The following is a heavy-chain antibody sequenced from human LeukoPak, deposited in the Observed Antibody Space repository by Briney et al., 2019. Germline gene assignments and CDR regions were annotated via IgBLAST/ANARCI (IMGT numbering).Heavy chain of an antibody. V-gene: IGHV4-61*02. J-gene: IGHJ4*02. Sequence: SSQTLSLTCTVSGDSISSGDYYWSWIRQPAGKGLEWIGRISSSGSTNYNPSLKSRVTISVDTSKNQFSLKLSSVTAADTAVYYCARTYDILTGYYIWGQGTLVTVSS. D-gene: IGHD3-9*01. CDR3: ARTYDILTGYYI. CDR1: GDSISSGDYY. CDR2: ISSSGST.